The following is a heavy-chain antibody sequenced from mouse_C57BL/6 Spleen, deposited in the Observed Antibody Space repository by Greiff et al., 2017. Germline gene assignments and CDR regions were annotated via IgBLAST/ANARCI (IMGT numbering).Heavy chain of an antibody. CDR3: ARSRDGYFWYFDV. CDR2: IDPSDSYT. V-gene: IGHV1-69*01. Sequence: QVQLQQPGAELVMPGASVKLSCKASGYTFTSYWMHWVKQRPGPGLEWIGEIDPSDSYTNYNQKFKGKSTLTVDKSSSTAYMQLSSLTAEDSAVYYCARSRDGYFWYFDVWGTGTTVTVSS. J-gene: IGHJ1*03. CDR1: GYTFTSYW. D-gene: IGHD2-3*01.